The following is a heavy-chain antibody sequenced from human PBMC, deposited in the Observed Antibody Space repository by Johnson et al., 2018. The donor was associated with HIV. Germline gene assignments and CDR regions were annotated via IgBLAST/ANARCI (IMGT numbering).Heavy chain of an antibody. CDR1: GFTFSSYG. J-gene: IGHJ3*02. Sequence: VQLVESGGGVVQPGRSLRLSCAASGFTFSSYGMHWVRQAPGKGLEWVAVISYDGSNKYYTDSVKGRFTISRDNSKNTLYLQMNSLRDEDTAVYYCAAGYAMASDAFDIWGQGTMVTVSS. CDR3: AAGYAMASDAFDI. CDR2: ISYDGSNK. V-gene: IGHV3-30*03. D-gene: IGHD2-8*01.